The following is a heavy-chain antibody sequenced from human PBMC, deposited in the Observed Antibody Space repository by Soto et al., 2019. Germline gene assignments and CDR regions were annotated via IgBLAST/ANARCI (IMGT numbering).Heavy chain of an antibody. D-gene: IGHD5-12*01. CDR1: GYIFSTSG. J-gene: IGHJ4*02. CDR3: ARPSGYDMTLMFFDF. CDR2: VSPYNGNT. V-gene: IGHV1-18*01. Sequence: QVQLLQSGAEVKKPGASVKVSCKASGYIFSTSGIIWVRQSPGQWLEWMGWVSPYNGNTNYAQKFQGRVTMTKDTSKSTAYMELRSLRSDDTAVYYCARPSGYDMTLMFFDFWGQGTLVTVSS.